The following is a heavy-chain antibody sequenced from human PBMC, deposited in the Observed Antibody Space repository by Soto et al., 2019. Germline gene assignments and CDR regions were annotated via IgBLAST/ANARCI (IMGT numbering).Heavy chain of an antibody. J-gene: IGHJ4*02. D-gene: IGHD3-3*01. Sequence: PXGSLRLSCAASGFKFSDACMSRVRQAPGKGPEWVGRIKSIGSGGTRDYAASVKGRFTISRDDSQHTLFLQMNSLKTEDTAVYYSCWSHTINYFFDVCGQRTLVTVSS. CDR1: GFKFSDAC. CDR2: IKSIGSGGTR. CDR3: CWSHTINYFFDV. V-gene: IGHV3-15*01.